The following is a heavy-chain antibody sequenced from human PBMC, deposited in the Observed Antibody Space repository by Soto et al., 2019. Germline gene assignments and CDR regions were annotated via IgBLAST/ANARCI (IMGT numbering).Heavy chain of an antibody. J-gene: IGHJ4*02. D-gene: IGHD3-10*01. Sequence: SETLSLTCTVSGGSISSGGYYWSWIRQHPGKGLEWIGYIYYSGSTYYNPSLKSRVTISVDTSKNQFSLKLSSVTAADTAVYYCVSTMVRGVSNNFDYWGQGTLVTVSS. CDR3: VSTMVRGVSNNFDY. CDR2: IYYSGST. V-gene: IGHV4-31*03. CDR1: GGSISSGGYY.